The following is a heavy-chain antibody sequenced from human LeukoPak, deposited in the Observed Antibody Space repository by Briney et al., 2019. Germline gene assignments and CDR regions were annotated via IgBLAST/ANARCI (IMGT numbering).Heavy chain of an antibody. Sequence: PSETLSLTCTVSGGSINSYYWSWIRQPPGKGLEWIGYIYYSGSTNYNPSLKSRVTISVDTSKNQFSLRLSSVTAADTAVYYCAREESGIAAREENWFDPWGQGTLVTVSS. J-gene: IGHJ5*02. CDR1: GGSINSYY. CDR3: AREESGIAAREENWFDP. CDR2: IYYSGST. V-gene: IGHV4-59*01. D-gene: IGHD6-6*01.